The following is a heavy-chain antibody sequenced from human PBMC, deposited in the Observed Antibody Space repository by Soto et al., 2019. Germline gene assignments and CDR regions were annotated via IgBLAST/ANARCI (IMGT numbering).Heavy chain of an antibody. V-gene: IGHV3-74*01. CDR1: GFTFSTYC. J-gene: IGHJ6*02. Sequence: DVQLVESGGTLGQPGGSLRLSCAASGFTFSTYCMNWVRQVPGKWLVWLAGMKSDGTITNYADSVKGRFTISRDNVKNTLSLQMSGLGGDHTAVYYCTRLSGDHVAYFSYGMYVWGRGTTVTVSS. CDR2: MKSDGTIT. D-gene: IGHD2-21*01. CDR3: TRLSGDHVAYFSYGMYV.